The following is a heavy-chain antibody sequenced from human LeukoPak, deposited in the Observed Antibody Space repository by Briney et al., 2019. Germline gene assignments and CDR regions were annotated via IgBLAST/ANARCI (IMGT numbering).Heavy chain of an antibody. V-gene: IGHV7-4-1*02. CDR2: INTNTGNP. CDR3: ASPPYSGSYHDMYY. Sequence: ASVKVSCKASGYTFTSYAMNWVRQAPGQGPEWMGWINTNTGNPTYAQGFTGRYVFSLDTSVSTAYLQISSLKAEDTAVYYCASPPYSGSYHDMYYWGQGTLVTVSS. J-gene: IGHJ4*02. CDR1: GYTFTSYA. D-gene: IGHD1-26*01.